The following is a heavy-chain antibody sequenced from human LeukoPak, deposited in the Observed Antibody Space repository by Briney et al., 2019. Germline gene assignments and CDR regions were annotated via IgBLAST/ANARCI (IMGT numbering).Heavy chain of an antibody. V-gene: IGHV4-59*01. CDR2: IYYSGST. D-gene: IGHD3-22*01. Sequence: SETLSLTCTVSGGSISSYYWSWIRQPPGKGLVWIGYIYYSGSTNYNPSLKSRVTISVDTSKNQFSLKLSSVTAADTAVYYCARARYDSSGYYYDYWGQGTLVTVSS. CDR1: GGSISSYY. J-gene: IGHJ4*02. CDR3: ARARYDSSGYYYDY.